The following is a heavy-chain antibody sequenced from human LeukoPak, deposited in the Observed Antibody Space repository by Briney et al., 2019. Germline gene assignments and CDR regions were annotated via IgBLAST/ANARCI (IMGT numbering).Heavy chain of an antibody. CDR3: ARAATYYYDSSGYWGFDY. CDR2: INPNSGGT. J-gene: IGHJ4*02. D-gene: IGHD3-22*01. CDR1: GYTFTGYY. Sequence: GASVKVSCKASGYTFTGYYMHWVRQAPGQGLEWMGWINPNSGGTNYAQKFQGRVTMTRDTSTSTVYMELSSLRSEDTAVYYCARAATYYYDSSGYWGFDYWGQGTLVTVSS. V-gene: IGHV1-2*02.